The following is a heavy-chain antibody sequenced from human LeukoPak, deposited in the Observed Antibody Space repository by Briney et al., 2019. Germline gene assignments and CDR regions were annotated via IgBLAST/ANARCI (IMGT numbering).Heavy chain of an antibody. CDR2: ISGSGGST. CDR3: AKDLGLYSSGWYGYFDY. D-gene: IGHD6-19*01. CDR1: GFTFSSYA. Sequence: GGSLRLSCAASGFTFSSYAKSWARQAPGKGLEWVSAISGSGGSTYYADSVKGRFTISRDNSKNTLYLQMNSLRAEDTAVYYCAKDLGLYSSGWYGYFDYWGQGTLVTVSS. V-gene: IGHV3-23*01. J-gene: IGHJ4*02.